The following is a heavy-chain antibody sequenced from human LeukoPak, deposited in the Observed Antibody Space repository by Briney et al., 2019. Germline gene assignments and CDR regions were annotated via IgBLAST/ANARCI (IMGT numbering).Heavy chain of an antibody. V-gene: IGHV3-23*01. J-gene: IGHJ4*02. Sequence: GGSLRLSCAASGFTFSSYAMSWVRQAPGKGLEWVSAISGSGGSTYYADSVKGRFTISRDNSKNTLYLQMNSLRAEDKAVYYCAKIGTYCGGDCYSGDYWGQGTLVTVSS. CDR2: ISGSGGST. D-gene: IGHD2-21*02. CDR1: GFTFSSYA. CDR3: AKIGTYCGGDCYSGDY.